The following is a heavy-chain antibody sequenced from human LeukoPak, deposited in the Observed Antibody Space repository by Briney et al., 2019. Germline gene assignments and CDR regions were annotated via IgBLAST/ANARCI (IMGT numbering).Heavy chain of an antibody. CDR1: GFTFSSYG. D-gene: IGHD3-22*01. Sequence: AGGSLRLSCAASGFTFSSYGMHWVRQAPGKGLEWVAFIRYDGSNKYYADSVKGRFTISRDNSKNTLYLQMNSLRAEDTAVYYCAKGGYYDSSVKSPSGVYWGQGTLVTVSS. V-gene: IGHV3-30*02. J-gene: IGHJ4*02. CDR3: AKGGYYDSSVKSPSGVY. CDR2: IRYDGSNK.